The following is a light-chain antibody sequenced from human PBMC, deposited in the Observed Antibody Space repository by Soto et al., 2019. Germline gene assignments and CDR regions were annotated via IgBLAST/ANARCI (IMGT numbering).Light chain of an antibody. Sequence: QSVLTQPPSVSAAPGQKVTISCSGSSSNIGNNYVSWYQQLPETAPKLLIYDSNKRPSGIPDRFSGSKSGTSATLDITGLQTGDEADYYCATWDSSLTGEVFGGGTKLTVL. CDR2: DSN. CDR1: SSNIGNNY. V-gene: IGLV1-51*01. J-gene: IGLJ2*01. CDR3: ATWDSSLTGEV.